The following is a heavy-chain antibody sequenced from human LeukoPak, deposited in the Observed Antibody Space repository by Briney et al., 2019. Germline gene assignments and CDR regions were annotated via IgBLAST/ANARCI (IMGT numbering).Heavy chain of an antibody. J-gene: IGHJ3*02. V-gene: IGHV2-70*04. CDR3: ARTYRSSCYAFDI. D-gene: IGHD3-22*01. Sequence: SGPALVKPTQTLTLTCTFSGFSLSTSGMRVSWIRQPPGKALEWLARIDWDDDKFYSTSLKTRLTISKDTSKNQVVLTMTNMDPVDTATFYCARTYRSSCYAFDIWGQGTMVTVSS. CDR1: GFSLSTSGMR. CDR2: IDWDDDK.